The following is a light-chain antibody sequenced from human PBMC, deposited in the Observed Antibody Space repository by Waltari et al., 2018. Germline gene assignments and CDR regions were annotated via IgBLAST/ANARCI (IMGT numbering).Light chain of an antibody. CDR1: KGMSNY. J-gene: IGKJ1*01. V-gene: IGKV1-17*03. CDR3: LQHNNDPRT. Sequence: DIQMTQSPSAMSASVGDRVTITCRASKGMSNYFALFQQEPGKVPKRLIYGATSLQSGVPSRFSGSGSGTEFTLTISSLQPEDFATYYCLQHNNDPRTFGQGTKVEIK. CDR2: GAT.